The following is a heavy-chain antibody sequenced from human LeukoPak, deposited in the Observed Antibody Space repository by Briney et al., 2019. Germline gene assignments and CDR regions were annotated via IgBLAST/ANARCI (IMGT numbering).Heavy chain of an antibody. D-gene: IGHD3-9*01. V-gene: IGHV3-66*04. Sequence: GGSLRLSCAASGFTVSSNYMSWVRQAPGEVLEWASVIYSGGTTYYADSVKGRFTISRDNSKNTLYLQMNSLRADDTAVYYCARRLGDYDILTGYESYYGMDVWGQGTTVTVSS. CDR1: GFTVSSNY. CDR3: ARRLGDYDILTGYESYYGMDV. CDR2: IYSGGTT. J-gene: IGHJ6*02.